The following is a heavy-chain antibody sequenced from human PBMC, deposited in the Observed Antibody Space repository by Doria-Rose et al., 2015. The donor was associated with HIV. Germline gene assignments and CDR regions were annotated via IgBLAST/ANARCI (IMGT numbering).Heavy chain of an antibody. J-gene: IGHJ6*02. Sequence: LQESGGGVVQPGRSLRLSCAAPGFSFSSYGMHWVRQAPGKGLEWVAIIWFDGSNEHYADSVKGRFTISRDNSKNTLYLQMNSLKAEDTAVYYCARAWGYCSSSTCYYYGMDVWGQGTTVTVS. CDR3: ARAWGYCSSSTCYYYGMDV. V-gene: IGHV3-33*01. D-gene: IGHD2-2*01. CDR1: GFSFSSYG. CDR2: IWFDGSNE.